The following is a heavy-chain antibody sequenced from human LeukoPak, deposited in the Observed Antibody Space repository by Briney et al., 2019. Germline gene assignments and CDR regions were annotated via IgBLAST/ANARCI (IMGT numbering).Heavy chain of an antibody. CDR2: MNPNSGNT. J-gene: IGHJ4*02. CDR3: AREGPSTGYSYGTGGLIQAGDFDY. D-gene: IGHD5-18*01. V-gene: IGHV1-8*03. CDR1: GYTFTSYD. Sequence: ASVKVSCKASGYTFTSYDINWVRQATGQGLEWMGWMNPNSGNTGYAQKFQGRVTITRNTSISTAYMELSSLRSENTAVYYCAREGPSTGYSYGTGGLIQAGDFDYWGQGTLVTVSS.